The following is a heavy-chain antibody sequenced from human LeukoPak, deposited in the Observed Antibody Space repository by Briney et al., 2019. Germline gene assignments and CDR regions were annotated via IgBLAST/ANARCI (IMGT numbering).Heavy chain of an antibody. V-gene: IGHV4-61*02. CDR2: IYTSGST. J-gene: IGHJ5*02. CDR1: GGSISSGSYY. D-gene: IGHD2-15*01. Sequence: SSETLSLTCTVSGGSISSGSYYWGWIRQPAGKGLEWIGRIYTSGSTNYNPSLKSRVTISVDTSKSQFSLKLSSVTAADTAVYYCARESVVVVAASNWFDPWGQGTLVTVSS. CDR3: ARESVVVVAASNWFDP.